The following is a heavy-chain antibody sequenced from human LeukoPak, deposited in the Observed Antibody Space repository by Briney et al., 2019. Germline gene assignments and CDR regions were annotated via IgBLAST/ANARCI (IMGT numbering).Heavy chain of an antibody. CDR1: GSSFTDYW. J-gene: IGHJ1*01. CDR2: IYPRDSDT. Sequence: GESLKISCQGSGSSFTDYWIGWVRPMPGKGLEWMGIIYPRDSDTRYSPSFQGQVTISADKSISTAYLQWSSLKASDTAIFYCARSSSWEGFDFWGQGTLVAVSS. CDR3: ARSSSWEGFDF. D-gene: IGHD6-13*01. V-gene: IGHV5-51*01.